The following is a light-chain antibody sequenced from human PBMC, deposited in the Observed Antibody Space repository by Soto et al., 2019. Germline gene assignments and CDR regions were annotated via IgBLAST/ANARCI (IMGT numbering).Light chain of an antibody. J-gene: IGLJ2*01. Sequence: QSALTQPRSVSGSPGQSVTLSCTGTSSDVGGYHYVSWYQHHPGKAPKIIIYDVNKPPSGVPDRFSGSNSGNTASLTISGLQTEDEADSYCCSYAGSYTLVFGGGTKLTVL. CDR2: DVN. CDR3: CSYAGSYTLV. V-gene: IGLV2-11*01. CDR1: SSDVGGYHY.